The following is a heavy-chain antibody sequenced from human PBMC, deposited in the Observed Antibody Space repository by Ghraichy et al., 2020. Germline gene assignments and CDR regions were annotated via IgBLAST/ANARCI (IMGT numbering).Heavy chain of an antibody. CDR3: ARHAVGYGAADV. V-gene: IGHV4-39*01. D-gene: IGHD4-17*01. CDR2: IYYSGST. CDR1: GGSISSSSYY. J-gene: IGHJ6*04. Sequence: SETLSLTCTVSGGSISSSSYYWGWIRQPPGKGLEWIGSIYYSGSTYYNPSLKSRVTISVDTSKNQFSLKLSSVTAADTAVYYCARHAVGYGAADVWGKGTTVTVSS.